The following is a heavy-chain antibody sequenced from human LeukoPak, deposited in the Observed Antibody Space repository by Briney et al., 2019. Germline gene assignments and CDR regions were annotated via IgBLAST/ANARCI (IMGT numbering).Heavy chain of an antibody. Sequence: GASVKVSCKASGYTFTSYYMHWVRQAPGQGLEWMGIINPSGGSTSYAQKFQGRVTVTRDTSTSTVYMELSSLRSEDTAVYYCARGGSCSSTSCYLRVYYYYYMDVWGKGTTVTVSS. D-gene: IGHD2-2*01. CDR3: ARGGSCSSTSCYLRVYYYYYMDV. J-gene: IGHJ6*03. CDR1: GYTFTSYY. V-gene: IGHV1-46*01. CDR2: INPSGGST.